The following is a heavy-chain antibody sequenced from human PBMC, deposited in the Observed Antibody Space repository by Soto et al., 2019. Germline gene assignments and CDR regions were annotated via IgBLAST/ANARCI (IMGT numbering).Heavy chain of an antibody. CDR2: IHPDGSNT. J-gene: IGHJ6*03. Sequence: EVQLVESGGGLLQPGGSLRLSCAVSGFTFSSPWMHWVRQAPGKGLVWVSRIHPDGSNTDYADSVKGRFTISRDNAKNTLYQQMNSLRTEDTAVYYCARGYRGNYYLDVWGKGTTVTVSS. CDR3: ARGYRGNYYLDV. D-gene: IGHD1-1*01. CDR1: GFTFSSPW. V-gene: IGHV3-74*01.